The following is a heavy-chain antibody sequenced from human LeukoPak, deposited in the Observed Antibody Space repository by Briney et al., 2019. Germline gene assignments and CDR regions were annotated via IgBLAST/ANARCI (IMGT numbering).Heavy chain of an antibody. D-gene: IGHD4-17*01. J-gene: IGHJ6*02. CDR3: AREYGDYPSNYYGMDV. CDR2: ISSSSSYI. CDR1: GFTFSSYS. V-gene: IGHV3-21*01. Sequence: SCXASGFTFSSYSMNWVRQAPGKGLEWVSSISSSSSYIYYADSVKGRFTISRDNAKNSLYPQMNSLRAEDTAVYYCAREYGDYPSNYYGMDVWGQGTTVTVSS.